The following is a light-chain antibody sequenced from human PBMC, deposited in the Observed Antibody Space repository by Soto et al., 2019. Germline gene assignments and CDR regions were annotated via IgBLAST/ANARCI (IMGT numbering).Light chain of an antibody. CDR1: QSISDY. J-gene: IGKJ5*01. Sequence: DIQVPRSPAPVSPSLGDHVTITSRTSQSISDYLNCFQQKQGNAPKLLIYAASNLQSGGPSRFSGSGSCTDFTLTISSLQPEEFATFYCRQSYSTRPITFGQGTRLEI. V-gene: IGKV1-39*01. CDR2: AAS. CDR3: RQSYSTRPIT.